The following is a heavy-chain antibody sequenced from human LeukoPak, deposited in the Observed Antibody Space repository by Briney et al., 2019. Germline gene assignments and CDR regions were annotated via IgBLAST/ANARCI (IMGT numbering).Heavy chain of an antibody. Sequence: ASMKVSCKVSGYTLTELSMHWVRQAPGKGLEWMGGFDPEDGETIYAQKFQGRGTMTEDTSTDTAYMELSSLRSEDTAVYYCAFAPRIGGVYYYGMDVWGKGTTVTVSS. CDR1: GYTLTELS. V-gene: IGHV1-24*01. CDR3: AFAPRIGGVYYYGMDV. J-gene: IGHJ6*04. CDR2: FDPEDGET. D-gene: IGHD1-26*01.